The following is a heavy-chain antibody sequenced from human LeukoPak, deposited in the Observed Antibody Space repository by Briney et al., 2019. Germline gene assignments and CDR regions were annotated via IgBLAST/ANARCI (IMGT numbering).Heavy chain of an antibody. D-gene: IGHD3-9*01. CDR3: ARQTNYDILIGYFDR. CDR2: IYPGDSDT. CDR1: GYSFSNNW. Sequence: GESLMISCKGSGYSFSNNWIAWVRQMPGKGLEWMGIIYPGDSDTRYSPSFQGQVTISVDKSVSTAYLQWSSLKASDTAIYYCARQTNYDILIGYFDRWGQGTLVTVSS. J-gene: IGHJ4*02. V-gene: IGHV5-51*01.